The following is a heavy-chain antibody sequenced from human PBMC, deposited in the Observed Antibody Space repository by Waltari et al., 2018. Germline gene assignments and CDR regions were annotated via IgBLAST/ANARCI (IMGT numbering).Heavy chain of an antibody. J-gene: IGHJ4*02. V-gene: IGHV3-53*01. CDR1: GFTVSSNY. CDR3: ARGHRRYFDY. Sequence: EVQLVESGGGLIQPGGSLRLSCAASGFTVSSNYMSWVRQAPGKGLGWVAVSYSGGSTYYADSVKCRFTISRDNSKNTLYLQMNSLRAEDTAVYYCARGHRRYFDYWGQGTLVTVSS. CDR2: SYSGGST.